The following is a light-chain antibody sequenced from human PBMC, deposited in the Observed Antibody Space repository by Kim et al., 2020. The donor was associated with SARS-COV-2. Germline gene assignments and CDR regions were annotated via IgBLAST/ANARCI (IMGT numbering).Light chain of an antibody. V-gene: IGKV3-20*01. J-gene: IGKJ4*01. CDR3: QQYGYSPLT. CDR2: GAS. CDR1: QSINSSY. Sequence: SPGERATLSCRASQSINSSYLAWYQQKPRQATSLLIDGASNGANGIPGRCSGGWSGKDFTLTISRLYAEDFAVYYCQQYGYSPLTFGEGTKVDIK.